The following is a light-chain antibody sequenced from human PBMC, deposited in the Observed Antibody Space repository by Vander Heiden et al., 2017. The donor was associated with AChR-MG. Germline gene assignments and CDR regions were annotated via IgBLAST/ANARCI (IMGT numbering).Light chain of an antibody. CDR3: QAWDSSTHVV. J-gene: IGLJ2*01. Sequence: SYELTQPPSVSVSPGQTASIPCSGDKLGDKYACWYQQKPGQSPVLVIYQASKRPSGIPERFSGSNSGNTATLTISGTQAMDEADYYCQAWDSSTHVVFGGGTKLTVL. CDR2: QAS. CDR1: KLGDKY. V-gene: IGLV3-1*01.